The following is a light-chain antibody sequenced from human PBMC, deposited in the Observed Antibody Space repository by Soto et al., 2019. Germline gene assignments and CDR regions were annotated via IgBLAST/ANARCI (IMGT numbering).Light chain of an antibody. CDR3: QQYGSSPWT. V-gene: IGKV3-20*01. CDR1: QSVSSNY. CDR2: DAS. Sequence: EIVLTQSPGTLSLSPGERATLSCRASQSVSSNYLAWYQQEPGQAPRLLIYDASSRATGIPDRFSGSGSGTDFTLAISRLEPEDLAVYYCQQYGSSPWTFGLGTTVEI. J-gene: IGKJ1*01.